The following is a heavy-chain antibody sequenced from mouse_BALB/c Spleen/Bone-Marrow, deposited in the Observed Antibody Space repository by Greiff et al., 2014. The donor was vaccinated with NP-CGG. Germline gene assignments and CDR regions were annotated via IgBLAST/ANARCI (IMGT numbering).Heavy chain of an antibody. CDR3: ARYRLGTYFDY. CDR1: GFNIKDTY. Sequence: EVHLLESGAELVKPGASVKLSCTASGFNIKDTYMHWVKQRPEQGLEWIGRVDPANGNTKYDPKFQGKATITADTSSNTAYLQLSSLTSEDTAVYYCARYRLGTYFDYWGQGTTLTVSS. V-gene: IGHV14-3*02. J-gene: IGHJ2*01. CDR2: VDPANGNT. D-gene: IGHD2-14*01.